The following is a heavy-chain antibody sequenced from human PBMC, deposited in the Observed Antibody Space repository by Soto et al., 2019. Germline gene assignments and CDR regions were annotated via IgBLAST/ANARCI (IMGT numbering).Heavy chain of an antibody. V-gene: IGHV1-69*01. CDR3: ATATISPVSATLYHYGMDV. CDR1: GGTFNNFA. CDR2: IMPVFHTT. Sequence: QVQLVQSGAEVKKPGSSVKVSCQASGGTFNNFAFTWVRQAPGQGLEWLGGIMPVFHTTNIAQTFQDRITVTADDFTTTGYMEMTSLRYDATAVYYCATATISPVSATLYHYGMDVWGQGTTVTVSS. D-gene: IGHD6-25*01. J-gene: IGHJ6*02.